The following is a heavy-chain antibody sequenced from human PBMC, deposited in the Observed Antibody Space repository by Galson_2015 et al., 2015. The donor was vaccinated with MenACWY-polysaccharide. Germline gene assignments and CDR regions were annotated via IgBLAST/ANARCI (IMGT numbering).Heavy chain of an antibody. CDR2: VSSSSSYI. J-gene: IGHJ4*02. D-gene: IGHD3-22*01. CDR3: AREDGGGYYQLDY. V-gene: IGHV3-11*06. Sequence: SLRLSCAVSGFTFTDYYMSWIRQAPGRGLEWVSSVSSSSSYIYYADSVKGRFTISRDNAKNSLYLQMNSLRGEDTAVYYCAREDGGGYYQLDYWGQGTLVTVSS. CDR1: GFTFTDYY.